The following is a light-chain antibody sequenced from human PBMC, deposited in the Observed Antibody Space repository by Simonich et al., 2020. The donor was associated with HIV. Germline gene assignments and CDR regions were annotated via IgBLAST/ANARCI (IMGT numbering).Light chain of an antibody. CDR3: QQYYSTPLT. V-gene: IGKV4-1*01. J-gene: IGKJ4*01. CDR1: QIVLYSYNNKKK. Sequence: DIVMTQSPDSLAVSLGERATINCKSSQIVLYSYNNKKKLAWYKNKPGQPPKLLIDWESTRESGVPDRFSGSGSGTDFTLTISSLQAEDVAVYYCQQYYSTPLTFGGGTKVEIK. CDR2: WES.